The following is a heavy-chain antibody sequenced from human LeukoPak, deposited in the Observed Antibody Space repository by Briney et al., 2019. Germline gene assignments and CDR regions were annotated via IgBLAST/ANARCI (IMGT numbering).Heavy chain of an antibody. D-gene: IGHD2-2*02. CDR1: GVSISSGDYY. Sequence: SETLSLTCTVSGVSISSGDYYWSWIRQPPGKGLEWIGYIYYSGSTYYNPALKSRVTISVDTSKNQFSLKLSSVTAADTAVYYCARVSLDCSSTSCYTLFDYWGQGTLVTVSS. J-gene: IGHJ4*02. CDR3: ARVSLDCSSTSCYTLFDY. V-gene: IGHV4-30-4*08. CDR2: IYYSGST.